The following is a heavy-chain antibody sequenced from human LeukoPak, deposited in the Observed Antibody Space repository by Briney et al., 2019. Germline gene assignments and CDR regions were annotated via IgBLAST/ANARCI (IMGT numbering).Heavy chain of an antibody. CDR2: IYTSGST. CDR3: ARDRHTCSSTSCYYYYYGMDV. Sequence: PSETLSLTCTVSGGSISSYYWSWIRQPAGKGLEWIGRIYTSGSTNYNPSLKSRVTMSVDTPKNQFSLKLSSVTAADTAVYYCARDRHTCSSTSCYYYYYGMDVWGQGTLVTVSS. CDR1: GGSISSYY. J-gene: IGHJ6*02. V-gene: IGHV4-4*07. D-gene: IGHD2-2*01.